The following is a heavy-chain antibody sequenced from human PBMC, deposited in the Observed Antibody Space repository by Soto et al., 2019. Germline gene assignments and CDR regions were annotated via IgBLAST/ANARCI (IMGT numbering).Heavy chain of an antibody. J-gene: IGHJ2*01. CDR1: GGSFSGYY. V-gene: IGHV4-34*01. CDR3: ARGRVYSGYDYPTADWYFDL. D-gene: IGHD5-12*01. CDR2: INHSGST. Sequence: QVQLQQWGAGLLKPSETLSLTCAVYGGSFSGYYWSWIRQPPGKGLEWIGEINHSGSTNYNPSLKSRVTISVDTSKNQFSLKLSPVTAADTAVYYCARGRVYSGYDYPTADWYFDLWGRGTLVTVSS.